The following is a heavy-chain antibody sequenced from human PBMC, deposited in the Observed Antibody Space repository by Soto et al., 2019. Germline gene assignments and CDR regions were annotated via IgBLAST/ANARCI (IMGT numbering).Heavy chain of an antibody. CDR1: GYTFTGYY. CDR3: ATGLFNSWSWGYYYYYGMDV. CDR2: INPNSGGT. D-gene: IGHD6-13*01. Sequence: ASVKVSCKASGYTFTGYYMHWVRQAPGQGLEWMGWINPNSGGTNYAQKFQGRVTMTRDTSISTAYMELSRLRSDDTAVYYCATGLFNSWSWGYYYYYGMDVWGQGTTVTVSS. J-gene: IGHJ6*02. V-gene: IGHV1-2*02.